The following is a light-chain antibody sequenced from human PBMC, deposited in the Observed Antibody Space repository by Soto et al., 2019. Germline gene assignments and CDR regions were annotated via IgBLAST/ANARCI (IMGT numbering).Light chain of an antibody. V-gene: IGKV3-20*01. CDR2: GAS. CDR3: QQYGSSPQYT. J-gene: IGKJ2*01. Sequence: EIVLTQSPGTLSLSPGERATLSCRASQSVSSSYLAWYQQKPGQAPRLLIYGASSRATGIPDRFSGSGSGTDFTITISRLEPEYFSVYYCQQYGSSPQYTFGQGTKLEIK. CDR1: QSVSSSY.